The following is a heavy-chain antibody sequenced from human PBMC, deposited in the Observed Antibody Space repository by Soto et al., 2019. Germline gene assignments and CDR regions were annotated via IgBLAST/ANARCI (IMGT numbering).Heavy chain of an antibody. J-gene: IGHJ3*02. Sequence: GSAVKVSGKASGGTFSSYAISWVRQAPGQGREWMGGIIPIFGTANYAQKFQGRVTITADESTSTAYMELSSLRSEDTAVYYCARXSRRIAAAGGPYDAFDIWGQGTMVTVSS. V-gene: IGHV1-69*13. CDR3: ARXSRRIAAAGGPYDAFDI. CDR2: IIPIFGTA. CDR1: GGTFSSYA. D-gene: IGHD6-13*01.